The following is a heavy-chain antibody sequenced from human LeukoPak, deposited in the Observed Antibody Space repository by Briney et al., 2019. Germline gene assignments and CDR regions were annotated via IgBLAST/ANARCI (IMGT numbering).Heavy chain of an antibody. D-gene: IGHD3-22*01. CDR3: TTDSSGYYPYDAFDI. CDR2: IKSKTDCGTT. J-gene: IGHJ3*02. Sequence: GGSLRPSCAASGFTFSNAWMSWVRQAPGKGLEWVGRIKSKTDCGTTDYAAPVKGRFTISRDDSKNTLYLQMNSLKTEDTAVYYCTTDSSGYYPYDAFDIWGQGTMVTVSS. CDR1: GFTFSNAW. V-gene: IGHV3-15*01.